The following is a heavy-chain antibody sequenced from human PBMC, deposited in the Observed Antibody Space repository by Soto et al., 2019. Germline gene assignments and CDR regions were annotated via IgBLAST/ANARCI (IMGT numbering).Heavy chain of an antibody. J-gene: IGHJ3*02. CDR2: IYPGESDT. V-gene: IGHV5-51*01. D-gene: IGHD2-15*01. CDR3: ARWHCSGGSCYPGVGAFDI. Sequence: GECRVIYGQCSGCSLTNYWIGWVRQMPGKGLEGMGIIYPGESDTRYSPSFHGQVTISAVKSISADYLQWSSLKASDTDMYYCARWHCSGGSCYPGVGAFDIWGQGTMVTVSS. CDR1: GCSLTNYW.